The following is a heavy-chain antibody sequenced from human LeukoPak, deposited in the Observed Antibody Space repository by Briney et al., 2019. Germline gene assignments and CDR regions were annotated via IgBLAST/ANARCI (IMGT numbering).Heavy chain of an antibody. CDR1: GYTFTSYG. CDR2: ISAYNDNT. J-gene: IGHJ4*02. CDR3: ARDQNVGQLVQKF. V-gene: IGHV1-18*04. Sequence: ASVKVSCKASGYTFTSYGISWVRQSPGQGLAWMGWISAYNDNTYFAQKLQDRVTMTTDTSTNTAYMELRSLRSDDTAVYYCARDQNVGQLVQKFWGQGTLVTVSS. D-gene: IGHD6-13*01.